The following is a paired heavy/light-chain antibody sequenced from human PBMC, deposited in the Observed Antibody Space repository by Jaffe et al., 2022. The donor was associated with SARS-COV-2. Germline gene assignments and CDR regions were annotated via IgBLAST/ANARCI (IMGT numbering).Light chain of an antibody. CDR2: EAS. CDR1: SSDVGTYNL. Sequence: QSALTQPASVSGSPGQSITISCTGTSSDVGTYNLVSWYQHLPGKAPKLMIYEASKRPSGVSNRFSGSKSGNTASLTISGLQAEDEADYYCCSYAGSSTLGVFGGGTKLTVL. V-gene: IGLV2-23*01. CDR3: CSYAGSSTLGV. J-gene: IGLJ2*01.
Heavy chain of an antibody. D-gene: IGHD6-6*01. CDR3: ARGRGSIAARQAYFDY. Sequence: EVQLVESGGGLVQPGGSLRLSCAASGFTFSDHYMDWVRQAPGKGLEWVGRSRNKDNSYFTEYAASVKGRFTISRDDSQNSLYLQMNSLKTEDTAVYFCARGRGSIAARQAYFDYWGQGTLVTVSS. CDR2: SRNKDNSYFT. CDR1: GFTFSDHY. V-gene: IGHV3-72*01. J-gene: IGHJ4*02.